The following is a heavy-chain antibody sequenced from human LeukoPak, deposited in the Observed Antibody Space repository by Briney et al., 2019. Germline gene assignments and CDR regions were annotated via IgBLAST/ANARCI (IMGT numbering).Heavy chain of an antibody. V-gene: IGHV4-34*01. CDR2: INHSGST. CDR3: ARRLRWLQYFDY. J-gene: IGHJ4*02. CDR1: GGSFSGYY. Sequence: SETLSLTCAVYGGSFSGYYWSWIRQPPGKGLEWIGEINHSGSTNYNPSLKSRVTISVDTSKNQFSLKLSSVTAADTAVYYCARRLRWLQYFDYWGQGTLVTVSS. D-gene: IGHD5-24*01.